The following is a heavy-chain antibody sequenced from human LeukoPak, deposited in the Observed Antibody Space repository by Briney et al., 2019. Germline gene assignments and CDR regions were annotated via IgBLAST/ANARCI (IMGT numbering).Heavy chain of an antibody. Sequence: PGRSLRLSCAASGFTFSSYGMHWVRQAPGKGLEWVAVISYDGSNKYYADSVKGRFTISRDNSKNTLYLQMNSLRAEDTAVYYCAKVRGQLLWFGESLYYGMDVWGQGTTVTVSS. CDR3: AKVRGQLLWFGESLYYGMDV. V-gene: IGHV3-30*18. CDR1: GFTFSSYG. CDR2: ISYDGSNK. J-gene: IGHJ6*02. D-gene: IGHD3-10*01.